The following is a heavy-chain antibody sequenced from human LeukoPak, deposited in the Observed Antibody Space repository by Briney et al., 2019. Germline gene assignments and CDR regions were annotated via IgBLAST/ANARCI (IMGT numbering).Heavy chain of an antibody. CDR1: GFTFSSYS. V-gene: IGHV3-21*01. CDR3: AAIPGTVELDY. Sequence: GGSPRLSCAASGFTFSSYSMNWVRQAPGKGLEWVSSISSSSSYIYYADSVKGRFTISRDNAKNSLYLQMNSLRAEDTAVYYCAAIPGTVELDYWGQGTLVTVSS. J-gene: IGHJ4*02. D-gene: IGHD1-26*01. CDR2: ISSSSSYI.